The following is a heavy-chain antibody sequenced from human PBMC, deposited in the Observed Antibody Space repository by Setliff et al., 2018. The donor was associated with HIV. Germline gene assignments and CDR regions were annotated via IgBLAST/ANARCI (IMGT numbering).Heavy chain of an antibody. V-gene: IGHV4-34*01. J-gene: IGHJ5*01. CDR3: AGGFPKYNFRLFDS. D-gene: IGHD1-1*01. Sequence: SETLSLTCAVYGRSLSIYFWTWIRQSPGKRLEWIGEIDHGGSPTYNPSFKSRVSISLDTANKQFSLTLNSLTAADSALYFCAGGFPKYNFRLFDSWGQGTLVPVSS. CDR1: GRSLSIYF. CDR2: IDHGGSP.